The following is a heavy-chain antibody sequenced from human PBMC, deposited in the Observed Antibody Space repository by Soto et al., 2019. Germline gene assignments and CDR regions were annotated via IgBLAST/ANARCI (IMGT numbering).Heavy chain of an antibody. CDR1: GFTFSSYG. D-gene: IGHD4-17*01. CDR2: IWYDGSNK. J-gene: IGHJ4*02. CDR3: ARDPGTQNYGDYAGIDY. Sequence: PGGSLRLSCAVSGFTFSSYGMHWVRQAPGKGLEWVAVIWYDGSNKYYADSVKGRFTISRDNSKNTLYLQMNSLRAEDTAVYYCARDPGTQNYGDYAGIDYWGQGTLVTVSS. V-gene: IGHV3-33*01.